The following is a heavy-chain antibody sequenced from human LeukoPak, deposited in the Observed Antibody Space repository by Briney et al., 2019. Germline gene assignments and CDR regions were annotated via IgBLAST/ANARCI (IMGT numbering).Heavy chain of an antibody. CDR3: GSAAGTPLSYYYYGMDV. Sequence: PSETLSLTCTVSGGSISSSSYYWGWIRQPPGKGLEWIGSIYYSGSTYYNPSLKSRVTISVDTSKNHFSLTLTSVTAADTAVYYCGSAAGTPLSYYYYGMDVWGQGTTVTVSS. V-gene: IGHV4-39*02. D-gene: IGHD6-13*01. J-gene: IGHJ6*02. CDR2: IYYSGST. CDR1: GGSISSSSYY.